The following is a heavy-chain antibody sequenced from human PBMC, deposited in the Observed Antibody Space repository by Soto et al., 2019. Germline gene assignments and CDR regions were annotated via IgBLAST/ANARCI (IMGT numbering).Heavy chain of an antibody. CDR3: ARASGEQLVRRGFYYYYMDV. J-gene: IGHJ6*03. D-gene: IGHD6-6*01. Sequence: EVQLVESGGGLVKPGGSLRLSCAASGVTFSSFSFNWVRQAPGKGLEWVSFILSSSGSIYYADSVKGRLTISRDNAKNALYLQINSLKDEDTAVYYCARASGEQLVRRGFYYYYMDVWGKGTTVTVSS. CDR2: ILSSSGSI. CDR1: GVTFSSFS. V-gene: IGHV3-21*01.